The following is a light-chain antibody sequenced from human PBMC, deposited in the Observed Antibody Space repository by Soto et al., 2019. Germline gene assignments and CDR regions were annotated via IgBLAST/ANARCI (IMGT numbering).Light chain of an antibody. CDR1: QSISSY. CDR2: AAS. V-gene: IGKV1-39*01. Sequence: DIQMTQSPSSLSASVGDRVTITCQASQSISSYLNWYQQKPGKAPKLLIYAASSLQSGVPSRFSGSGSGTDFTLTISSLQPEDFATYYCQQSYSTRRTFGGGTKVEIK. CDR3: QQSYSTRRT. J-gene: IGKJ4*01.